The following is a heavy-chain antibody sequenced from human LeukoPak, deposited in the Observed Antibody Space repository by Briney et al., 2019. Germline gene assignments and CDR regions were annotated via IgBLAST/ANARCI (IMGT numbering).Heavy chain of an antibody. CDR3: ARDLYGDYVYFDY. J-gene: IGHJ4*02. V-gene: IGHV1-2*02. CDR1: GYTFTVYY. Sequence: ASVKVSFKASGYTFTVYYTHWVRQAPGQGLEWMGWINPNSGGTNYAQKFQGRVTMTRDTSISTAYMELSRLRSDDTAVYYCARDLYGDYVYFDYWGQGTLVTVSS. CDR2: INPNSGGT. D-gene: IGHD4-17*01.